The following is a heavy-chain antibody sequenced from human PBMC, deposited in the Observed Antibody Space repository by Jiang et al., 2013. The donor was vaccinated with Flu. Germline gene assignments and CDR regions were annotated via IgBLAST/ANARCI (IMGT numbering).Heavy chain of an antibody. Sequence: GGGVVQPGGSLRLSCAASGFTFSSYGMHWVRQAPGKGLEWVAFIRYDGSNKYYADSVKGRFTISRDNSKNTLYLQMNSLRPEDTAVYYCVSSGPDQLAGFDYWGQGTLVTVSS. CDR1: GFTFSSYG. D-gene: IGHD6-19*01. CDR2: IRYDGSNK. J-gene: IGHJ4*02. V-gene: IGHV3-30*02. CDR3: VSSGPDQLAGFDY.